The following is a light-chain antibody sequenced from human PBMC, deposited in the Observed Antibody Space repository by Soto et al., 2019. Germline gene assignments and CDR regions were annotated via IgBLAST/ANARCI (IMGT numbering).Light chain of an antibody. CDR3: QQRSNWPLT. Sequence: EIVLTQSPATLSLSPGEGATLSCRASQSVSSYLVWYQQKPGQAPRLLISDASNRATGIPARFSGSGSGTDFTITISSLEPEDFAVYYCQQRSNWPLTFGGGTKVEIK. CDR1: QSVSSY. V-gene: IGKV3-11*01. CDR2: DAS. J-gene: IGKJ4*01.